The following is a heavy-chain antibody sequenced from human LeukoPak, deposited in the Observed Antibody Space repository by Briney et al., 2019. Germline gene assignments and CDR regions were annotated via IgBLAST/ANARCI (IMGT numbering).Heavy chain of an antibody. CDR3: AKGTMVRGRPSVDV. CDR1: GFTFSSYG. J-gene: IGHJ6*02. Sequence: LSGGSLRLSCAASGFTFSSYGMHWVRQAPGKGLEWVAFIRYDGSNKYYADSVKGRFTISRDNSKNTLYLQMNSLRAEDTAVYYCAKGTMVRGRPSVDVWGQGTTVTVSS. D-gene: IGHD3-10*01. V-gene: IGHV3-30*02. CDR2: IRYDGSNK.